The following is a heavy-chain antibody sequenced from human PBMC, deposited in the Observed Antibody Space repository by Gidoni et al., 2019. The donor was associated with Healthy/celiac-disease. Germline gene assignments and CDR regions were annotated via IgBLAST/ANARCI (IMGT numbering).Heavy chain of an antibody. D-gene: IGHD6-13*01. Sequence: QVTLKESGPVLVKPTETLTLTCTVSGFSLSNARMGVSWIRQPPGKALEWLAHIFSNDEKSYSTSLKSRLTISKDTSKSQVVLTMTNMDPVDTATYYCARIRYSSSWYRVKWFDPWGQGTLVTVSS. CDR2: IFSNDEK. CDR1: GFSLSNARMG. J-gene: IGHJ5*02. V-gene: IGHV2-26*01. CDR3: ARIRYSSSWYRVKWFDP.